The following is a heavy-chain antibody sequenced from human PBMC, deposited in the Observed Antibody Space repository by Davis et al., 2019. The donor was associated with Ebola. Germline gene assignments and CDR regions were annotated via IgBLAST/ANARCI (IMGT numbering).Heavy chain of an antibody. V-gene: IGHV6-1*01. CDR2: TYYSSKWYN. D-gene: IGHD5-12*01. J-gene: IGHJ6*04. Sequence: LRLSCAISGDSVSGNSGAWNWIRQSPSRGLEWLGRTYYSSKWYNDYAVSVKSRTTITPDTSKNQLSLHLNSVTPEDTAVYYCVRGWLRRGMDVWGTGTTVTVSS. CDR1: GDSVSGNSGA. CDR3: VRGWLRRGMDV.